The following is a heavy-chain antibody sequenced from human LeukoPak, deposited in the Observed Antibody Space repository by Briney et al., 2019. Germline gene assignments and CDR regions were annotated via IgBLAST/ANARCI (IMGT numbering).Heavy chain of an antibody. D-gene: IGHD2-2*01. CDR3: ARGSASRYDY. Sequence: SETLSLTCTVSGGSVSSSSYYWGWIRQPPGKGLEWIGSIYYGGSTYYNPSLKSRVTMSVDTSKNQFSLKLSSVTAADTAVYYCARGSASRYDYWGQGTLVTVSS. CDR1: GGSVSSSSYY. CDR2: IYYGGST. J-gene: IGHJ4*02. V-gene: IGHV4-39*01.